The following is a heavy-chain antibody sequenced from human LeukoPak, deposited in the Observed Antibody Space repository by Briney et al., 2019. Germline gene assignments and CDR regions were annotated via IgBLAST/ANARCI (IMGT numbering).Heavy chain of an antibody. CDR3: AKDLGYCSSTSCYVSAFDY. J-gene: IGHJ4*02. D-gene: IGHD2-2*01. V-gene: IGHV3-23*01. Sequence: PGGSLRLSCAASGFTFSSYGMSWVRQAPGKGLEWVSGISGSGGSTYYADSVKGRFTISRDNYKNTLYLQMNSLRAEDTAVYYCAKDLGYCSSTSCYVSAFDYWGQGTLVTVSS. CDR2: ISGSGGST. CDR1: GFTFSSYG.